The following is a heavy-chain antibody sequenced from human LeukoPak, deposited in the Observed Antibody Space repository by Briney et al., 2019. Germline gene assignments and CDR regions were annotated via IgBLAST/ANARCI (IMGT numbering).Heavy chain of an antibody. CDR1: GFTFSSYA. Sequence: GGSLRLSCAASGFTFSSYAMSWVRQAPGKGLEWVSAISGSGGSTHYADSVKGRFTISRDNSKNTLYLQMNSLRAEDTAVYYCAKGPVGSGWYGDYWGQGTLVTVSS. J-gene: IGHJ4*02. CDR3: AKGPVGSGWYGDY. D-gene: IGHD6-19*01. CDR2: ISGSGGST. V-gene: IGHV3-23*01.